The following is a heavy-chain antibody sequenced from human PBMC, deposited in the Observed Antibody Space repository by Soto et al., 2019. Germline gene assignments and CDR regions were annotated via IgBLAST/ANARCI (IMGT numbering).Heavy chain of an antibody. J-gene: IGHJ4*02. D-gene: IGHD4-17*01. CDR3: ARGSPTVTTYYFDY. CDR1: GFTFSSYG. Sequence: GGSLRLSCAASGFTFSSYGMHWVRHAPGKGLEWVAVIWYDGSNKYYADSVKGRFTISRDNSKNTLYLQMNSLRAEDTAVYYCARGSPTVTTYYFDYWGQGTLVTVSS. V-gene: IGHV3-33*01. CDR2: IWYDGSNK.